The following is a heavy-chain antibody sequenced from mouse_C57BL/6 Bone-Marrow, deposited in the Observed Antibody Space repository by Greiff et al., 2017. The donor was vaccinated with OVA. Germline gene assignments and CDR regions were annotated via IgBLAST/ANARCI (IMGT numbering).Heavy chain of an antibody. J-gene: IGHJ1*03. Sequence: EVQVVESGGGLVKPGGSLKLSCAASGFTFSSYAMSWVRQTPEKRLEWVATISDGGSYTYYPDNVKGRFTISRDNAKNNLYLQMSHLKSEDTAMYYCARDITTVVATYWYFDVWGTGTTVTVSS. CDR2: ISDGGSYT. CDR3: ARDITTVVATYWYFDV. D-gene: IGHD1-1*01. V-gene: IGHV5-4*01. CDR1: GFTFSSYA.